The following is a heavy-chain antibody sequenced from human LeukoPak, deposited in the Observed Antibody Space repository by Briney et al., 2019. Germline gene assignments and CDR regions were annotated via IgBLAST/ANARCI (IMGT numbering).Heavy chain of an antibody. J-gene: IGHJ5*02. CDR1: GGSVSSHTYY. CDR3: ARAAPRSWDSSGYYRP. D-gene: IGHD3-22*01. CDR2: MHYIGSS. Sequence: SETLSLTCTVSGGSVSSHTYYWGWIRQPPGKGLEWIGSMHYIGSSYYHPSLKSRVTISIDTSKNQFSLKLSSVTAADTAVYYCARAAPRSWDSSGYYRPWGQGTLVTVSS. V-gene: IGHV4-39*01.